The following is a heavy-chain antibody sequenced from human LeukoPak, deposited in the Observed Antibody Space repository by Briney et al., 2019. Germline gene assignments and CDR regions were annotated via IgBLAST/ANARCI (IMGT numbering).Heavy chain of an antibody. CDR1: GGSISSYF. D-gene: IGHD3-10*01. CDR2: IYYSGSA. V-gene: IGHV4-59*01. CDR3: ARSYGSGTYSLFDY. Sequence: AETLSLTCTVSGGSISSYFWSWIRQPPGKGLEWIGYIYYSGSANYNPSLKSRVTISVDTSKNQFSLKLSSVTAADTAVYYCARSYGSGTYSLFDYWGQGTLVTVSS. J-gene: IGHJ4*02.